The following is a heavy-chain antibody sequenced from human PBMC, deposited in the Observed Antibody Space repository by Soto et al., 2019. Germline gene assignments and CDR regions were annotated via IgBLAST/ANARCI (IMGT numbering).Heavy chain of an antibody. D-gene: IGHD6-6*01. J-gene: IGHJ6*02. Sequence: GESLKISCKGSGYSFTSYWISWVRQMPGKGLEWMGRIDPSDSYTNYSPSFQGHVTISADKPISTAYLQWSSLKASDTAMYYCARPGSSSGGNYYYGMDVWGQGTTVTSP. CDR1: GYSFTSYW. V-gene: IGHV5-10-1*01. CDR2: IDPSDSYT. CDR3: ARPGSSSGGNYYYGMDV.